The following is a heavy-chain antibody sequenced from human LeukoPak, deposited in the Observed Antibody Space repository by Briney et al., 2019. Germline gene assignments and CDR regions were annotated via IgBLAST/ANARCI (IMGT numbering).Heavy chain of an antibody. CDR2: IIPIFGTA. J-gene: IGHJ4*02. Sequence: ASVKVSCKASVGTFSSYAISWVRQAPGQGLEWMGRIIPIFGTANYAQKFQGRVTITTDESTSTAYMELSSLRSEDTAVYYCARGQAYCGGDCYFNYWGQGTLVTVSS. D-gene: IGHD2-21*02. CDR3: ARGQAYCGGDCYFNY. CDR1: VGTFSSYA. V-gene: IGHV1-69*05.